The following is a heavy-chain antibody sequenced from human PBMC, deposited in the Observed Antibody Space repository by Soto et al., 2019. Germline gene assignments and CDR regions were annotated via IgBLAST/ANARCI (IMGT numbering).Heavy chain of an antibody. CDR3: AKVPMRPNTFGGVIAPSGMDV. D-gene: IGHD3-16*02. CDR1: GFTFSSYA. V-gene: IGHV3-23*01. CDR2: ISGSGGST. Sequence: GGSLRLSCAASGFTFSSYAMSWVRQAPGKGLEWVSAISGSGGSTYYADSVKGRFTISRDNSKNTLYLQMNSLRAEDTAVYYCAKVPMRPNTFGGVIAPSGMDVWGQGTTVTVSS. J-gene: IGHJ6*02.